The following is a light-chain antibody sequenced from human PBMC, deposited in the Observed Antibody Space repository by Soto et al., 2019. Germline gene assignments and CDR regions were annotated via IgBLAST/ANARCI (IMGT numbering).Light chain of an antibody. V-gene: IGLV2-23*02. CDR3: CSYAARRPFPHV. J-gene: IGLJ1*01. CDR2: EVT. CDR1: SGDVGRDEI. Sequence: QSVLTHPSSVSGSPCQSIPISRTGTSGDVGRDEIVSWYQQHPGKAPKLIIYEVTRRPSGVSNRFSGSKSGKTASLTISGLQDEDEADYYCCSYAARRPFPHVFGTGTKVTVL.